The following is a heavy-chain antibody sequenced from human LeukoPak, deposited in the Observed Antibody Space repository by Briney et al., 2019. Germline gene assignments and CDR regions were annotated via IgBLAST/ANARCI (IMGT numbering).Heavy chain of an antibody. CDR1: GYIFTGYC. D-gene: IGHD6-13*01. CDR2: INPSGGTT. V-gene: IGHV1-46*01. Sequence: ASVKVSCKASGYIFTGYCMHWVRQAPGQGLEWMGIINPSGGTTSYAQKFQGRVTMTRDTSTSTVYMELTSLRSEDTAVYYCARDSGYSSSREDWFDPWGQGTLVTVSS. CDR3: ARDSGYSSSREDWFDP. J-gene: IGHJ5*02.